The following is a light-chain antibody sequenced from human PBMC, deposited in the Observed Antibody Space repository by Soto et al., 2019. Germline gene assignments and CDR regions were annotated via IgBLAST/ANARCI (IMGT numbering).Light chain of an antibody. Sequence: ENVLTQSPAILSLSPGDTATLSCRASQSVGRYLAWYQQKPGQAPRLVIYDASNRATGVPDRSSGSGSGTDFTLSISNLEPEDFAIYYCQQRNNWPPITFGQGTR. J-gene: IGKJ5*01. CDR3: QQRNNWPPIT. V-gene: IGKV3-11*01. CDR1: QSVGRY. CDR2: DAS.